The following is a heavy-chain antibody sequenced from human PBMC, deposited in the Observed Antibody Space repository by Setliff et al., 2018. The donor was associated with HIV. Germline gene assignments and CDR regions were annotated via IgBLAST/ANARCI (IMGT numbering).Heavy chain of an antibody. V-gene: IGHV1-46*01. CDR3: ARTRPYYYDSSGYRLGYMDV. CDR1: GYTFTSYY. CDR2: INPTGADT. J-gene: IGHJ6*04. Sequence: GASVKVSCKASGYTFTSYYMHWVRQAPGQGLEWMGIINPTGADTVYAQKFQGRVTLTEDTSTGTAYMELSGLRSEDTAVYYCARTRPYYYDSSGYRLGYMDVWGKGTTVTVSS. D-gene: IGHD3-22*01.